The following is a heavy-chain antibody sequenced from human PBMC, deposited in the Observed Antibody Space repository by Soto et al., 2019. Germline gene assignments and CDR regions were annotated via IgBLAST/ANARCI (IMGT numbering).Heavy chain of an antibody. J-gene: IGHJ5*02. Sequence: ASVKVSCKASGYTFTSYGISWVRQAPGQGLEWMGWISAYNGNTNYAQKLQGRVTMTTDTSTSTAYMELRSLRSDDTAVYYCARDKKYYYGSGSHTDNWFDPWGQGTLVTVSS. CDR1: GYTFTSYG. V-gene: IGHV1-18*01. D-gene: IGHD3-10*01. CDR3: ARDKKYYYGSGSHTDNWFDP. CDR2: ISAYNGNT.